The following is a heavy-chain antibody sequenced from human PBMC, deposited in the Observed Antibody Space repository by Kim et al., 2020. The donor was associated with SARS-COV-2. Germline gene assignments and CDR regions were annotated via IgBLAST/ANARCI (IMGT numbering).Heavy chain of an antibody. J-gene: IGHJ4*02. CDR1: GGSISSSSYY. CDR2: IYYSGST. D-gene: IGHD7-27*01. Sequence: SETLSLTCTVSGGSISSSSYYWGWIRQPPGKGLEWIGSIYYSGSTYYNPSLKSRVTISVDTSKNQFSLKLSSVTAADTAVYYCARHGAGWGSLRGYYFDYWGQGTLVTVSS. CDR3: ARHGAGWGSLRGYYFDY. V-gene: IGHV4-39*01.